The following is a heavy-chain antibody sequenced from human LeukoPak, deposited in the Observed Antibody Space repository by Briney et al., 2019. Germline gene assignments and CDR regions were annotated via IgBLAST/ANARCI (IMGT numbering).Heavy chain of an antibody. CDR3: AMVENWNYGLDY. J-gene: IGHJ4*02. CDR1: GGSITRDF. V-gene: IGHV4-59*04. CDR2: VFHSGSA. D-gene: IGHD1-7*01. Sequence: PSETLSLTCTVSGGSITRDFWGWVRQPPGKGLEWIGHVFHSGSAYYNPSLESRATLSVDLSKNQFSLKLTAVTAADTAVYYCAMVENWNYGLDYWGQGILVTVSS.